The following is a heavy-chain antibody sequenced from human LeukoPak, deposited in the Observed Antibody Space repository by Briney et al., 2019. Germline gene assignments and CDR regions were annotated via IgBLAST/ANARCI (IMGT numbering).Heavy chain of an antibody. CDR2: IRSKAYGGTT. Sequence: GGSLRLSCTASGFTFGDYAMSWVRQAPGKGLEWVGFIRSKAYGGTTEYAASVRGRFTISRDDSKSIAYLQMNSLKTEDTAVYYCTRGYENGYYLHYYYGMDVWGQGTTVTVSS. CDR1: GFTFGDYA. CDR3: TRGYENGYYLHYYYGMDV. D-gene: IGHD3-3*01. J-gene: IGHJ6*02. V-gene: IGHV3-49*04.